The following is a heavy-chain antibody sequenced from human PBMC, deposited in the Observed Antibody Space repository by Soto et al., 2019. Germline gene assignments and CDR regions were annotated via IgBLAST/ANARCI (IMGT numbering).Heavy chain of an antibody. D-gene: IGHD6-19*01. CDR3: AKEISYSSGCDY. Sequence: GGSLRLSCAASGFTFSSYAMSWIRQAPGKGLEWVSAISGSGGSTYYADSVKGRFTISRGNSKNTLYLQMNSLRAEDTAVYYCAKEISYSSGCDYWGQGTLVTVSS. CDR2: ISGSGGST. J-gene: IGHJ4*02. CDR1: GFTFSSYA. V-gene: IGHV3-23*01.